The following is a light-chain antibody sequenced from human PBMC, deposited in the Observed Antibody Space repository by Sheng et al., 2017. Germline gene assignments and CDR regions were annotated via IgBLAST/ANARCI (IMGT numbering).Light chain of an antibody. V-gene: IGLV1-40*01. J-gene: IGLJ3*02. CDR3: QSYDSSLPWV. Sequence: QPVLTQPPSVSGAPGQTVTISCTGSSSNIGAGYDVHWYQKIPGTAPKLLLYGNNHRPSGVPDRFSGSKSGASASLAITGLQADDEGEYYCQSYDSSLPWVFGGGTKLTVL. CDR1: SSNIGAGYD. CDR2: GNN.